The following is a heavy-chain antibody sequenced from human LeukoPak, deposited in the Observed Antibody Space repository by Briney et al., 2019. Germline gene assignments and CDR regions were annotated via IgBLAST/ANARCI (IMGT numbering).Heavy chain of an antibody. V-gene: IGHV1-46*01. CDR3: ARLTYYDFWSGYYTGNDAFDI. CDR1: GYTFTSYY. J-gene: IGHJ3*02. Sequence: ASVKVSCKASGYTFTSYYMHWVRQAPGQGLEWMGITNPSGGSTSYAQKFQGRVTMTRDTSTSTVYMELSSLRSEDTAVYYCARLTYYDFWSGYYTGNDAFDIWGQGTMVTVSS. D-gene: IGHD3-3*01. CDR2: TNPSGGST.